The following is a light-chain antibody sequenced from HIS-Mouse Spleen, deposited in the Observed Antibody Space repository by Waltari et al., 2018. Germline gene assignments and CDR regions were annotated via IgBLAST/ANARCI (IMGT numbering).Light chain of an antibody. J-gene: IGLJ3*02. V-gene: IGLV1-47*01. CDR3: AAWDDSLSGPV. CDR1: SSNPXXNS. Sequence: QSVLTQPPSASGTPGQRVTLSCSGSSSNPXXNSVXWYQQLPGTGPKLPISRNNQRPSGVPGRFSGSKSGTSASLAISGLRSEDEADYYCAAWDDSLSGPVFGGGTKLTVL. CDR2: RNN.